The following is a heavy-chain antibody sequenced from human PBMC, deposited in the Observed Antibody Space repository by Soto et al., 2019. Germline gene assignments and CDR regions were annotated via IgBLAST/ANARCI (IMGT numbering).Heavy chain of an antibody. V-gene: IGHV4-59*01. Sequence: SETLSLTCTVSGASITSYYWSWIRQPPGKGLEWIGYIYYSGSTNYNPSLKSRVTISVDTSKNQFSLKLSSVTAADTAVYYCARSTQDYYDSSGYRARLYYYYGMDVWGQGTTVTVSS. J-gene: IGHJ6*02. CDR1: GASITSYY. CDR3: ARSTQDYYDSSGYRARLYYYYGMDV. CDR2: IYYSGST. D-gene: IGHD3-22*01.